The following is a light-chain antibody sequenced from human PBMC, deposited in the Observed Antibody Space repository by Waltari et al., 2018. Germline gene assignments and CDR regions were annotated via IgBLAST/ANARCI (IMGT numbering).Light chain of an antibody. CDR3: AAWDDSLSGWV. CDR1: NSNIGSNY. Sequence: QSVLTQPPSASGTPGQRVTISCSGSNSNIGSNYIYWYQQLPGTAPRLLIYRNDQRPSWVPDRFSCAKSGTSASLAISRLRSEDEADYYCAAWDDSLSGWVFGGGTKVTVL. V-gene: IGLV1-47*01. CDR2: RND. J-gene: IGLJ3*02.